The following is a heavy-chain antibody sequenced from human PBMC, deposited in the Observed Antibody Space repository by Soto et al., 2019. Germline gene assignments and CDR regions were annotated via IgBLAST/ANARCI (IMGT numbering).Heavy chain of an antibody. V-gene: IGHV1-69*13. CDR3: GRGGSWAKVDS. CDR2: IIPVFGPA. D-gene: IGHD6-13*01. Sequence: SVKVSCKASGVTLKNSALSWVRQAPGQGLEWMGGIIPVFGPALYAQKFQGRVTITADESTNTAFLDVSSLRSEDTAVYYCGRGGSWAKVDSWGPGTLVTVSS. J-gene: IGHJ4*02. CDR1: GVTLKNSA.